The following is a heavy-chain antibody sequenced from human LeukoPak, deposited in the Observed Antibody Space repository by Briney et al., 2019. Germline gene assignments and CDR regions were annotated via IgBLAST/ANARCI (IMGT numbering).Heavy chain of an antibody. CDR2: IYYSGST. CDR1: GGSISSSSYY. V-gene: IGHV4-39*01. CDR3: ARLAVVPAAIGGSYYYYGMDV. J-gene: IGHJ6*02. Sequence: PSETLSLTCTVSGGSISSSSYYWGWIRQPPGKGLEWIGSIYYSGSTYYNPSLKSRVTISVDTSKNQFSLKLSSVTAADTAVYYCARLAVVPAAIGGSYYYYGMDVWGQGTTVTASS. D-gene: IGHD2-2*02.